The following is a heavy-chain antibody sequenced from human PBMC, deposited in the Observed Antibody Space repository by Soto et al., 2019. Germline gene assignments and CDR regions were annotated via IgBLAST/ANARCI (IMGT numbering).Heavy chain of an antibody. V-gene: IGHV5-51*03. Sequence: GESLKISCKGSGYSFTSYWIGWVRQMPGKGLEWMGIIYPGDSDTRYSPSFQGQVTISADKSISTAYLQWSSLKASDTAMYYCARSMTTRKQAYYYGMDVWGQGTTVTVSS. CDR3: ARSMTTRKQAYYYGMDV. CDR2: IYPGDSDT. J-gene: IGHJ6*02. D-gene: IGHD4-4*01. CDR1: GYSFTSYW.